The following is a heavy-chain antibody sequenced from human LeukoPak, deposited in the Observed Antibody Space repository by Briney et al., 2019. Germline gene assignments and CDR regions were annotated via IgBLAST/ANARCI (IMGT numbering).Heavy chain of an antibody. D-gene: IGHD4-17*01. CDR3: TRPDYGDYVFRAGSDY. Sequence: GGSLRLSCAASGFTFSGSAMHWVRQASGKGLEWVGRIRSKANSYATAYAASVKGRFTISRDDSKNTAYLQMNSLKAEDTAVYYCTRPDYGDYVFRAGSDYWGQGTLVTVSS. CDR1: GFTFSGSA. CDR2: IRSKANSYAT. V-gene: IGHV3-73*01. J-gene: IGHJ4*02.